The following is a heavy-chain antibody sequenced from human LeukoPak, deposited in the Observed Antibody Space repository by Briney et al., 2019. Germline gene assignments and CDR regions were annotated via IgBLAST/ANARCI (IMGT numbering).Heavy chain of an antibody. Sequence: SETLSLTCAVSGGSISSSNWWSWVRQPPGKGLEWIGEIYHSGSTNYNPSLKSRVTISVDKSKNQFSLKLSSVTAADTAVYYCARDRAVAGTNFDYWGQGTLVTVSS. D-gene: IGHD6-19*01. V-gene: IGHV4-4*02. CDR2: IYHSGST. J-gene: IGHJ4*02. CDR3: ARDRAVAGTNFDY. CDR1: GGSISSSNW.